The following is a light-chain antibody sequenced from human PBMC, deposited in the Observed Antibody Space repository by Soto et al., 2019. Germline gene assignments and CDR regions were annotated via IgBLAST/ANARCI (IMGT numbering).Light chain of an antibody. J-gene: IGLJ2*01. CDR3: SSYAGSNNVI. CDR1: SSDIGGYDY. Sequence: QSALTQPPSASGSPGQSVTISCTGTSSDIGGYDYVSWFQRHPGRAPKLMIYELTKRPSGVPDRFSGSRSGNTASLTVSGLQAEDEADYYCSSYAGSNNVIFGGGTKLNVL. V-gene: IGLV2-8*01. CDR2: ELT.